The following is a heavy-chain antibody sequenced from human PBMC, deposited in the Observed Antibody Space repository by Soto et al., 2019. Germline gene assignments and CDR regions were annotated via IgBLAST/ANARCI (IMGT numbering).Heavy chain of an antibody. CDR2: INHSGST. Sequence: QVQLQQWGAGLLKPSETLSLTCAVYGGSFSGYYWSWIRQPPGKGLEWIGEINHSGSTNYNPSLKSRVTISVHTSKNQFSLKLSSVTAADPAVYYCSSGRRTAVTIDYWGQGTLVTVSS. CDR3: SSGRRTAVTIDY. V-gene: IGHV4-34*01. D-gene: IGHD4-17*01. CDR1: GGSFSGYY. J-gene: IGHJ4*02.